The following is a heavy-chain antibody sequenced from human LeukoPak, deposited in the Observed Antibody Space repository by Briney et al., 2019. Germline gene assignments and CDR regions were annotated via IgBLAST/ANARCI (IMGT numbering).Heavy chain of an antibody. CDR2: VNTNTGNP. Sequence: ASVKVSCKASGYTFTGYIMHWVRQAPGQGLEWMGWVNTNTGNPTYAQGFTGRFVFSLDTSVSTAYLQISSLKAEDTAVYYCARLDLLAYCGGDCYPEVPFFDYWGQGTLVTVSS. CDR1: GYTFTGYI. D-gene: IGHD2-21*02. J-gene: IGHJ4*02. CDR3: ARLDLLAYCGGDCYPEVPFFDY. V-gene: IGHV7-4-1*02.